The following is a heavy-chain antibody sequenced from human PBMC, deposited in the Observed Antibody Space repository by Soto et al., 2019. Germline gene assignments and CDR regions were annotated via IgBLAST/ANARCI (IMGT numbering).Heavy chain of an antibody. CDR3: ARGGRSAYYNYMGV. J-gene: IGHJ6*03. CDR1: GGSISTYY. Sequence: SETLSLTCTVSGGSISTYYCSWVRQPPGKGLEWIGYVYYSGSTNYNPSLKSRVTISVDTSKNQFSLKLTSVTAADTAMYYCARGGRSAYYNYMGVWGKGTTVTVSS. CDR2: VYYSGST. V-gene: IGHV4-59*01.